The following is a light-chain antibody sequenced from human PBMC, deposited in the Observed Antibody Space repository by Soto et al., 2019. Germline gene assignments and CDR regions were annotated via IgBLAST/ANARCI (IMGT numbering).Light chain of an antibody. CDR3: QSYDSSRSPLYV. V-gene: IGLV1-40*01. J-gene: IGLJ1*01. CDR1: SSNIGAGYD. CDR2: ANN. Sequence: QSVLTQPPSVSGAPGQWVSISCTGSSSNIGAGYDVHWYQHLPGTAPKLLIYANNNRPSGVPDRFSGSKSGTSASLAITGLQAEDEADYYCQSYDSSRSPLYVFGTGTKVTVL.